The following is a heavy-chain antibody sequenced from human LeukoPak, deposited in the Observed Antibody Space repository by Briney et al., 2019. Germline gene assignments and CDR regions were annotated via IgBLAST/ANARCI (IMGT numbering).Heavy chain of an antibody. CDR2: IWYDGSNK. CDR3: AKVGRIAAPWWFDP. J-gene: IGHJ5*02. V-gene: IGHV3-33*06. D-gene: IGHD6-13*01. Sequence: PGRSLRLSCAASGFTFSSYGMHWVRQAPGKGLEWMAVIWYDGSNKYYADSVKGRFTISRDNSKHTLYLQMNSLRAEDTAVYYCAKVGRIAAPWWFDPWGQGTLVTVSS. CDR1: GFTFSSYG.